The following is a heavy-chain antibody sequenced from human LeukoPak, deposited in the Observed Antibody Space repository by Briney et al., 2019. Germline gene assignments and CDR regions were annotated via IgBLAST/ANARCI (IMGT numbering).Heavy chain of an antibody. CDR1: GFTFSSYS. CDR3: ARDPRGATVTSLKIDY. Sequence: GGSLRLSCAGSGFTFSSYSMNWVRQAPGKGLEWVSSISSGRTYIYYADSVKGRFTISRDNAQNSLYLQTNSLRAEDTAVYYCARDPRGATVTSLKIDYWGQGTLVTVSS. V-gene: IGHV3-21*01. D-gene: IGHD4-17*01. J-gene: IGHJ4*02. CDR2: ISSGRTYI.